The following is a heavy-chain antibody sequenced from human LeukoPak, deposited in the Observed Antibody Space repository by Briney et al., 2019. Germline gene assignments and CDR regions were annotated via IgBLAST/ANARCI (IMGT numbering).Heavy chain of an antibody. CDR1: GYTFTSYG. CDR3: ARTGITIFGVAPNWFDP. D-gene: IGHD3-3*01. CDR2: MNPNSGNT. V-gene: IGHV1-8*03. Sequence: ASVKVSCKASGYTFTSYGISWVRQAPGQGLEWMGWMNPNSGNTGYAQKFQGRVTITRNTSISTAYMELRSLRSDDTAVYYCARTGITIFGVAPNWFDPWGQGTLVTVSS. J-gene: IGHJ5*02.